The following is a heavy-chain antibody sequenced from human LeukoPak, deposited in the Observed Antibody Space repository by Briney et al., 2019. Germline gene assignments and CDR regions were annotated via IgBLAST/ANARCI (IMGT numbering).Heavy chain of an antibody. Sequence: ASVKVSCKASGYTFTSYAMHWVRQAPGQRLEWMGWINAGNGNTKYSQKFQGRVTITRDTSASTAYMELSSLRSEDTAVYYCARGYSSTSTQTFDAIDIWGQGTMVTVSS. D-gene: IGHD5-18*01. J-gene: IGHJ3*02. CDR3: ARGYSSTSTQTFDAIDI. V-gene: IGHV1-3*01. CDR2: INAGNGNT. CDR1: GYTFTSYA.